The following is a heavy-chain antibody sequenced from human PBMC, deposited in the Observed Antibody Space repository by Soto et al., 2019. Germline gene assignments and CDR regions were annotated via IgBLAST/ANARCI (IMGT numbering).Heavy chain of an antibody. J-gene: IGHJ4*02. Sequence: EVQLLESGGDLVQPGGSLRLSCAASGFTFKAYAMTWVRQAPGKGLEWVSSIDSGGGATYYADSVKGRFTFSRDNSKNTLYLQMDSLIAADTAVYYCAKYSASASRYFDSWGQGTLVTVS. D-gene: IGHD2-15*01. CDR1: GFTFKAYA. V-gene: IGHV3-23*01. CDR3: AKYSASASRYFDS. CDR2: IDSGGGAT.